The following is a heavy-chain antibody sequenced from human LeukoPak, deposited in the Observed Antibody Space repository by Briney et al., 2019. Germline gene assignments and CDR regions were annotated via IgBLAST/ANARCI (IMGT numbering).Heavy chain of an antibody. CDR2: IYYSGST. V-gene: IGHV4-59*01. Sequence: PSETLSLTCTVSGGSINSYYWSWIRQPPGKGLEWIGYIYYSGSTNYNPSLKSRVTISVDTSKNQFSLKLSSVTAADTAVYYCARLTSPDRGLIDYWGQGTLVTVSS. D-gene: IGHD1-14*01. J-gene: IGHJ4*02. CDR3: ARLTSPDRGLIDY. CDR1: GGSINSYY.